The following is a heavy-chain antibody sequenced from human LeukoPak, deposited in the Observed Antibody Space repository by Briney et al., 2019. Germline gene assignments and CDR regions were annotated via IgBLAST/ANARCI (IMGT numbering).Heavy chain of an antibody. CDR1: GYNFAIYW. V-gene: IGHV5-51*01. D-gene: IGHD4-23*01. CDR3: ARLGNPPLAY. Sequence: GESLKISCKGSGYNFAIYWTGWVRQMPGKGLEWMGIIYPGDSDTRYSPSFQGQVTISADKSISTASLQWSSLKASDTATYYCARLGNPPLAYWGQGTLVTVSS. CDR2: IYPGDSDT. J-gene: IGHJ4*02.